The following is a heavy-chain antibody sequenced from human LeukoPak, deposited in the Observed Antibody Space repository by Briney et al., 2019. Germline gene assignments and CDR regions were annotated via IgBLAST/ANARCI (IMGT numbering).Heavy chain of an antibody. Sequence: ASVKVSCKASGGTFSSYAISWVRQAPGQGLEWMGGIIPIFGTANYAQKFQGRVTITADESTSTAYMELSSLRSEDTAVYYCARDTSRPSGGWFDPWGQGTLVTVSS. CDR1: GGTFSSYA. D-gene: IGHD2-2*01. J-gene: IGHJ5*02. CDR2: IIPIFGTA. CDR3: ARDTSRPSGGWFDP. V-gene: IGHV1-69*01.